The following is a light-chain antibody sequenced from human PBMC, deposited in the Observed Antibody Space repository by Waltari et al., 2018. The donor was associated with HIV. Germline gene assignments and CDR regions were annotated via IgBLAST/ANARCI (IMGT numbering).Light chain of an antibody. CDR3: QQYGRSPTA. V-gene: IGKV3-20*01. CDR2: GAS. Sequence: EIVLTQSPATLSLSPGERATLSCRASQTLTSLSLAWYQQKLGKAPRLLIYGASSRATGIPDRFSGSGSGTDFSLNITRLQPEDFAMYFCQQYGRSPTAFGGGTKVEIK. J-gene: IGKJ4*01. CDR1: QTLTSLS.